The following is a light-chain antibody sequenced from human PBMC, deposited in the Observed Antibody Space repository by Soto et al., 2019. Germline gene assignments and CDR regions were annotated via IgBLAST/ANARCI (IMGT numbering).Light chain of an antibody. CDR3: QQYYSYPQT. CDR1: QGISSY. Sequence: AIRMTQSPSSFSASTGDRVTITCRASQGISSYLAWYQQKPGKAPKLLIYAASTLQSGVPSRFSGSGSGTDFTLTISCPQSEDFATYYCQQYYSYPQTFGQGTKVDIK. V-gene: IGKV1-8*01. CDR2: AAS. J-gene: IGKJ1*01.